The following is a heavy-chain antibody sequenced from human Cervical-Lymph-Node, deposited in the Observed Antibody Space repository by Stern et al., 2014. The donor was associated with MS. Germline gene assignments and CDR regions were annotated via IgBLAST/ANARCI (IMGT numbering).Heavy chain of an antibody. Sequence: VQLVESGGGVVQPGRSLRLSCAASGFRFSNYAMHWVRQAPGKGLEWVAYIWYDGSNKTYIESVKGRFTVYRDNSKNTVDLQMNSLRVEDTAVYYCARLPNWNDGTVDVYWGQGSLVTVSS. J-gene: IGHJ4*02. D-gene: IGHD1-1*01. CDR3: ARLPNWNDGTVDVY. CDR2: IWYDGSNK. V-gene: IGHV3-33*01. CDR1: GFRFSNYA.